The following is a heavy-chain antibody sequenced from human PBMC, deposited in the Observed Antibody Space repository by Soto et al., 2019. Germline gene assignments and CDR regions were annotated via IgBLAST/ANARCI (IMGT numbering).Heavy chain of an antibody. CDR2: IYHSGST. Sequence: QLQLQESGSGLVKPSQTLSLTCAVSGGSISSGGYSWSWIRQPPGKGLEWIGYIYHSGSTYYNPSLKSRVTISVDRSKNQFSLKLSSVTAADTAVYYCARDKGYYDSSGPFDYWGQGTLVTVSS. V-gene: IGHV4-30-2*01. CDR1: GGSISSGGYS. CDR3: ARDKGYYDSSGPFDY. J-gene: IGHJ4*02. D-gene: IGHD3-22*01.